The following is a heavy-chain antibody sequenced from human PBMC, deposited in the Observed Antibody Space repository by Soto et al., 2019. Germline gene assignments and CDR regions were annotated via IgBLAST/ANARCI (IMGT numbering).Heavy chain of an antibody. D-gene: IGHD1-26*01. CDR1: GYTFTNNW. CDR3: ARLISGSYGDAFDI. CDR2: IYPSDFEA. J-gene: IGHJ3*02. Sequence: PGESLKISCKASGYTFTNNWIGWVRQMPGKGLEWMGIIYPSDFEARYSPSFQGQVTFSADRSITTAYLHWSSLTASDTAMYYCARLISGSYGDAFDIWGQESMVTVSS. V-gene: IGHV5-51*01.